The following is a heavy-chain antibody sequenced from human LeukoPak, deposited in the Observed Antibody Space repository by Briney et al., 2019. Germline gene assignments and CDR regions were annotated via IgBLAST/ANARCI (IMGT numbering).Heavy chain of an antibody. V-gene: IGHV3-30-3*01. J-gene: IGHJ6*02. CDR2: ISYDGSNK. CDR3: ARGAQTAPADYYYYGMDV. Sequence: GRSLRLSCAASGFTFSSYAMHWVRQAPGKGLEGVAVISYDGSNKYYADSVKGRFTISRDNSKNTLYLQMNSLRAEDTAVYYCARGAQTAPADYYYYGMDVWGQGTTVTVSS. D-gene: IGHD4/OR15-4a*01. CDR1: GFTFSSYA.